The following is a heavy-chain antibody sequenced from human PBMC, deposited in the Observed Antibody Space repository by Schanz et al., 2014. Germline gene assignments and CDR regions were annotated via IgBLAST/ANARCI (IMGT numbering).Heavy chain of an antibody. CDR3: VRDSFFAFDY. D-gene: IGHD3-3*01. V-gene: IGHV3-23*01. Sequence: EVHLLESGGGLVPPGGSLRLSCAASGFNFSDYAMCWVRQAPGKGLEWVSAISGGGGNTYYTDSVKGRFTISRDNSKSTLYLQMNSLRAEDTAVYYCVRDSFFAFDYWGQGTLVTVSS. J-gene: IGHJ4*02. CDR2: ISGGGGNT. CDR1: GFNFSDYA.